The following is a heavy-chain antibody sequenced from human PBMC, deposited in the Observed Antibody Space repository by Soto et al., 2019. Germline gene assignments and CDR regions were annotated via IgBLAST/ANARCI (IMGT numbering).Heavy chain of an antibody. V-gene: IGHV4-31*03. D-gene: IGHD2-21*01. CDR2: IYYSGST. CDR1: GGSITSGHYY. Sequence: QVQLQESGPGLVKPSQTLSVTCTVSGGSITSGHYYWSWIRQHPGKGLEWVAYIYYSGSTYYHPSLKGRVTISEDTSKNQFSLRLNSATAADTAVYYCAGWAIGGDFDIWGQGTMVTVSS. CDR3: AGWAIGGDFDI. J-gene: IGHJ3*02.